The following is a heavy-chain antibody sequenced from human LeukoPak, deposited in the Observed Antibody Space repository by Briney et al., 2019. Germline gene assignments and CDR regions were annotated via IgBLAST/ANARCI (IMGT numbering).Heavy chain of an antibody. V-gene: IGHV1-69*05. CDR1: GGTFSSYA. CDR2: IIPIFGTA. D-gene: IGHD4-17*01. Sequence: SVKVSCKASGGTFSSYAISWVRQAPGQGLEWMGGIIPIFGTANYAQKFQGRVTITTDESTSTAYMELSRLRSDDTAVYYCAVRSWFDPWGQGTLVTVSS. J-gene: IGHJ5*02. CDR3: AVRSWFDP.